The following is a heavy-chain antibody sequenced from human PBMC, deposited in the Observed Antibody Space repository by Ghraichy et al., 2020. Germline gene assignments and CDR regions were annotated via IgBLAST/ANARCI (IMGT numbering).Heavy chain of an antibody. J-gene: IGHJ4*02. D-gene: IGHD7-27*01. V-gene: IGHV3-49*04. CDR1: GFRFGDYT. Sequence: SCTSFGFRFGDYTMGWVRQAPGKGLEWVGLIRSKTYDERTEYAASVEDRFTISRDDSKGITYLQMNRLKIEDTAVYYCAAFLNGDEDYFGYWGQGTLVIVSS. CDR2: IRSKTYDERT. CDR3: AAFLNGDEDYFGY.